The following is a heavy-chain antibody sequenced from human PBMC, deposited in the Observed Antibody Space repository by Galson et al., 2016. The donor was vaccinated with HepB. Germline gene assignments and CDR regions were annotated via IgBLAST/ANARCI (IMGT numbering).Heavy chain of an antibody. J-gene: IGHJ6*02. V-gene: IGHV1-2*04. D-gene: IGHD6-13*01. CDR3: ALGRIAGPRWHYYGMAG. CDR1: GYTFTDHY. Sequence: SVKVSCKAPGYTFTDHYVHWVRQAPGQGLEWMGWFNPKSGGTNYAQNFQAWVTMTGDPSISTAYMELSRLRSDDTAVYYCALGRIAGPRWHYYGMAGWGQGTAVTVSS. CDR2: FNPKSGGT.